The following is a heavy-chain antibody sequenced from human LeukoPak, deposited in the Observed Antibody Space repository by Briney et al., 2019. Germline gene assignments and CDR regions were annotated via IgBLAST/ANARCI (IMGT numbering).Heavy chain of an antibody. CDR1: GFTFSGSA. D-gene: IGHD3-3*01. Sequence: PGESLTLSCAGSGFTFSGSAMHWVRQAPGKGLEWIGRMRSKANSYATAYAASVEGRFTVSRDDSTNTAYLQMNSLKAEDTGVYYCTRHFRPTEWSLWEGAFDIWGQGTKVTVSS. V-gene: IGHV3-73*01. J-gene: IGHJ3*02. CDR3: TRHFRPTEWSLWEGAFDI. CDR2: MRSKANSYAT.